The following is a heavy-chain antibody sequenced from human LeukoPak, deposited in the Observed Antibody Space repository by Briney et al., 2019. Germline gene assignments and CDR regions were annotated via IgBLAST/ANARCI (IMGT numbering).Heavy chain of an antibody. CDR3: ATTSCSGGSCYLRYYYYGMDV. D-gene: IGHD2-15*01. V-gene: IGHV3-30*03. CDR1: GFTFSSYG. Sequence: GGSLRLSCAASGFTFSSYGMHWVRQVSGKGLEWVAAISDDGSNKYYADSVKGRFTISRDKSKNTLYLQMNSLRAEDTAVYYCATTSCSGGSCYLRYYYYGMDVWGQGTTVTVSS. CDR2: ISDDGSNK. J-gene: IGHJ6*02.